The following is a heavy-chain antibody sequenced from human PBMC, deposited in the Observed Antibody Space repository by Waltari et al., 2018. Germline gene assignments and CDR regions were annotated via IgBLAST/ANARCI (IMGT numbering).Heavy chain of an antibody. CDR1: GFTFSSYS. V-gene: IGHV3-48*02. J-gene: IGHJ4*02. D-gene: IGHD3-16*01. CDR3: ARGPPTNWGRLSGDQTYYFDY. CDR2: ISSSSSTI. Sequence: EVQLVESWGGLVQPGGSLRLSYPAPGFTFSSYSMTWVRPAPGKRLEGVSYISSSSSTIYYADSVKGRFTISRDNAKNSLYLQMNSLRDEDTAVYYCARGPPTNWGRLSGDQTYYFDYWGQGTLVTVSS.